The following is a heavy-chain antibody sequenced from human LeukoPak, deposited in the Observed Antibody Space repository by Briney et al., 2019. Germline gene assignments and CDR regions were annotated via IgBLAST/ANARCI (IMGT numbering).Heavy chain of an antibody. D-gene: IGHD2-2*03. CDR1: GYTFTSYD. V-gene: IGHV1-8*01. CDR3: ARGGLDIVVVPAVSGDY. CDR2: MNPNSGNT. J-gene: IGHJ4*02. Sequence: ASVKVSCKASGYTFTSYDINWVRQATGQGLEWMGWMNPNSGNTGYAQKFQGRVTMTRNTSISTAYMELSSLRSEDTAVYYCARGGLDIVVVPAVSGDYWGRGTLVTVSS.